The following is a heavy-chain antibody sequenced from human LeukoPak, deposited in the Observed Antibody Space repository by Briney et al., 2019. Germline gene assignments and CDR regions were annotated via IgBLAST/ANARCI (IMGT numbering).Heavy chain of an antibody. J-gene: IGHJ5*02. CDR3: ARRYCSSLGCHKTINWFDP. D-gene: IGHD2-2*01. Sequence: SETLSLACTVSGGAIRDYYWTWIRQPPGKELAWIGYIYYSGSTTYNPPLKSRVTISLDKSKNQSSLELTSVTAADTAVYYCARRYCSSLGCHKTINWFDPWGQGTLVTVSS. CDR2: IYYSGST. V-gene: IGHV4-59*01. CDR1: GGAIRDYY.